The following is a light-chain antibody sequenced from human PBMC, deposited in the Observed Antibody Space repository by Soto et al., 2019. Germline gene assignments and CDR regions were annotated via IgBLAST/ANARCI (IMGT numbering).Light chain of an antibody. V-gene: IGLV3-21*04. CDR2: YDD. CDR1: NVGGKS. J-gene: IGLJ2*01. Sequence: SYELTQPPSVSVAPGKTARISCGGDNVGGKSVHWYQHKPGQAPLLVIYYDDDRPSGIPERFSGSNSGNTATLTINNVEAGDEADYYCQVLDSASNHVVFGGGTKLTVL. CDR3: QVLDSASNHVV.